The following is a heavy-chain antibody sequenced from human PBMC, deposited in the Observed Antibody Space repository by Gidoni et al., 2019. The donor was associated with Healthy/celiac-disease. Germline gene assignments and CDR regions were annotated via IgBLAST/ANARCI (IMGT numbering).Heavy chain of an antibody. J-gene: IGHJ2*01. V-gene: IGHV3-33*01. CDR1: GFTFSSYG. Sequence: QVQLVESGGGVVQPGRSLRLSCAASGFTFSSYGMHWVRQAPGKGLEWVAVIWYDGSNKYYADSVKGRFTISRDNSKNTLYLQMNSLRAEDTAVYYCARGDGDYGSSWYFDLWGRGTLVTVSS. CDR3: ARGDGDYGSSWYFDL. CDR2: IWYDGSNK. D-gene: IGHD4-17*01.